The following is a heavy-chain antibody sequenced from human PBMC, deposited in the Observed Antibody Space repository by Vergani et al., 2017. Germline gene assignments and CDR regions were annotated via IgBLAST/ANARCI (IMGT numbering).Heavy chain of an antibody. Sequence: QVQLVQSGAEVKKPGASVKVSCKASGYTFTGYYMHWVRQAPGQGLEWMGWINPNSGGTNYAQKFQGRVTITADESTSTAYMELSSLRSEDTAVYYCARVPSNYYYYGMDVWGQGTTVTVSS. CDR2: INPNSGGT. CDR1: GYTFTGYY. J-gene: IGHJ6*02. CDR3: ARVPSNYYYYGMDV. V-gene: IGHV1-2*02.